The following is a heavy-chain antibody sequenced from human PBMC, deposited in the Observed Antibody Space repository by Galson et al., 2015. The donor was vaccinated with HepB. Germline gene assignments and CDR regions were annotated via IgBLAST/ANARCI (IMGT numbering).Heavy chain of an antibody. CDR1: GYSFTSYW. D-gene: IGHD3-3*01. Sequence: QSGAEVKKPGESLKISCKGSGYSFTSYWIGWVRQMPGKGLEWMGIIYPGDSDTRYSPSFQGQVTISADKSISTAYLQWSSLKASDTAMYYCARLGQWGFFGVAAARWGGYYFDYWGQGTLVTVSS. CDR2: IYPGDSDT. J-gene: IGHJ4*02. CDR3: ARLGQWGFFGVAAARWGGYYFDY. V-gene: IGHV5-51*01.